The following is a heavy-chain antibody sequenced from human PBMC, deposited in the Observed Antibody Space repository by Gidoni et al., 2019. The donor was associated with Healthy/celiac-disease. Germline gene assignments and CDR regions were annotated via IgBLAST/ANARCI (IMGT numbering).Heavy chain of an antibody. V-gene: IGHV3-9*01. CDR3: AKAYYGDYPHIGY. Sequence: EVQLVESGGGLVQPGRSLSLSCAASGFPFDDYARHWVRQAPGKGLEWVSGISWNSGSIGYADSVKGRFTISRDNAKNSLYLQMNSLRAEDTALYYCAKAYYGDYPHIGYWGQGTLVTVSS. CDR2: ISWNSGSI. J-gene: IGHJ4*02. D-gene: IGHD4-17*01. CDR1: GFPFDDYA.